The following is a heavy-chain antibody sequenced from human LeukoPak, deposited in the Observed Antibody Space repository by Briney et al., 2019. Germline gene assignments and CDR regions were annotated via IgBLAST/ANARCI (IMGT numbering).Heavy chain of an antibody. CDR3: ARGHWGLDY. D-gene: IGHD7-27*01. CDR2: IYTSGST. V-gene: IGHV4-61*02. CDR1: GGPISSGSYY. J-gene: IGHJ4*02. Sequence: KPSETLSLTCTVSGGPISSGSYYWSWIRQPAGKGLEWIGRIYTSGSTNYNPSLKSRVTISVDTSKNQFPLKLSSVTAADTAVYYCARGHWGLDYWGQGTLVTVSS.